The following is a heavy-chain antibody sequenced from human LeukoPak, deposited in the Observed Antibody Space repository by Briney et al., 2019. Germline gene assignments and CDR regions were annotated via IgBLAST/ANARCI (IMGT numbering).Heavy chain of an antibody. CDR1: GGSISSSNW. CDR3: ERVKSVAGTAVAVDY. V-gene: IGHV4-4*02. D-gene: IGHD6-19*01. Sequence: SETLSLTCAVSGGSISSSNWWNWVRQPPGKGLEWIGEIYHSGGTSYNPSLKSRVTISVDKSKNQFSLKLSSVTAADTAVYYCERVKSVAGTAVAVDYWGQGTLVTVSS. CDR2: IYHSGGT. J-gene: IGHJ4*02.